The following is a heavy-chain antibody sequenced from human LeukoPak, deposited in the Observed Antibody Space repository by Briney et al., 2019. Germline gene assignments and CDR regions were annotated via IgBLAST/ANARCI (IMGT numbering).Heavy chain of an antibody. V-gene: IGHV1-2*02. Sequence: VASVKVSCKASGYTFTGYYMHWVRQAPGQGLEWMGWINPNSGGTNYAQKFQGRVNMTRDTSISTAYMELSRLRSDDMDVYYCARDLPYYYDSSGYSGWFDPWGQGTLVTVSS. J-gene: IGHJ5*02. CDR3: ARDLPYYYDSSGYSGWFDP. D-gene: IGHD3-22*01. CDR2: INPNSGGT. CDR1: GYTFTGYY.